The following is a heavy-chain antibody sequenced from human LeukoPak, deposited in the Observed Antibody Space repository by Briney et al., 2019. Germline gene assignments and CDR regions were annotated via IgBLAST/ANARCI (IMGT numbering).Heavy chain of an antibody. J-gene: IGHJ6*03. CDR3: AKAGTVVVPAAIWLVYYMDV. V-gene: IGHV3-30*18. CDR2: ISYSGSNE. CDR1: GFTFSSYG. D-gene: IGHD2-2*01. Sequence: GGSLRLSCAASGFTFSSYGMRWVRQAPGKGLEWVAVISYSGSNEYYADSVKGRFTISRDNSENTLYLQMNSLRAEDTAVYYCAKAGTVVVPAAIWLVYYMDVWGKGTTVTVSS.